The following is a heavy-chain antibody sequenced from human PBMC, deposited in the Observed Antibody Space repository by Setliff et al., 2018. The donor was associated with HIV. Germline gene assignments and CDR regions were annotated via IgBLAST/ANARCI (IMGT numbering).Heavy chain of an antibody. D-gene: IGHD5-18*01. CDR1: GGSISSGGFY. CDR3: ARRDGYSYGFYFDY. Sequence: PSETLSLTCTVTGGSISSGGFYWTWIRQHPGKGLEWIGYIYNTGSTYHSPSLESRLTISVDTSKNQFSLKLSSVTAADTAVYYCARRDGYSYGFYFDYWGQGTLVTVFS. J-gene: IGHJ4*02. CDR2: IYNTGST. V-gene: IGHV4-31*03.